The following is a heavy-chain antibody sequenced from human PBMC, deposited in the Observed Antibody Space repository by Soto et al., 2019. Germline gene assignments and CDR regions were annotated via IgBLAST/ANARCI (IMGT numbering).Heavy chain of an antibody. CDR1: GFTFSSYG. Sequence: QVQLVESEGGVVQPGRSLRLSCAASGFTFSSYGMHWVRQAPGKGLEWVAVISYDGSNKYYADSVKGRFTISRDNSKNTLYLQMNSLRAEDTAVYYCAKAGQQLVNGMDVWGQGTTVTVSS. V-gene: IGHV3-30*18. CDR3: AKAGQQLVNGMDV. CDR2: ISYDGSNK. D-gene: IGHD6-13*01. J-gene: IGHJ6*02.